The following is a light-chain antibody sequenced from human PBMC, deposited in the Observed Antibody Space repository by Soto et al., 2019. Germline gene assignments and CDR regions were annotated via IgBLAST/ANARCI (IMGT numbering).Light chain of an antibody. J-gene: IGKJ4*01. V-gene: IGKV3-20*01. CDR3: QQYGSSSST. CDR1: QSVSSSY. Sequence: EIVLTQSPGTLSLSPGERATLSCRASQSVSSSYLAWYQQKPGQAPRLLIYGASSRATGIPDRFSGSGSGTDFTLTISRLEPEDFAVYSCQQYGSSSSTLGRGTKVDIK. CDR2: GAS.